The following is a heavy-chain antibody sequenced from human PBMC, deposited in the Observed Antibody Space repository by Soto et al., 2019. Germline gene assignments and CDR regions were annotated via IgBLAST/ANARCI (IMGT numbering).Heavy chain of an antibody. CDR2: IYYSGST. Sequence: PSETLSLTCTVSGGSISSYYWSWIRQPPGKGLEWIGYIYYSGSTNYNPSLKSRVTISVDTSKNQFSLKLNSMTAADTAVYFCASHNDGSASTYFDYWGQGTLVTVSS. D-gene: IGHD3-10*01. CDR1: GGSISSYY. J-gene: IGHJ4*02. V-gene: IGHV4-59*08. CDR3: ASHNDGSASTYFDY.